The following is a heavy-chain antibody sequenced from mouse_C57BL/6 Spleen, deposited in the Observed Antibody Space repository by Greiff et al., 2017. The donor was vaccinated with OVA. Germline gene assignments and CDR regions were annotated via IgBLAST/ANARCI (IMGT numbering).Heavy chain of an antibody. J-gene: IGHJ4*01. CDR3: ARSKLRSYAMDY. Sequence: QVQLQQPGAELVKPGASVKLSCKASGYTFTSYWMHWVKQRPGQGLEWIGMIHPNSGSTNYNEKFTSKATLTVDKSSSTAYMQLSSLTSEDSAVYYCARSKLRSYAMDYWGQGTSVTVSS. CDR1: GYTFTSYW. V-gene: IGHV1-64*01. D-gene: IGHD1-1*01. CDR2: IHPNSGST.